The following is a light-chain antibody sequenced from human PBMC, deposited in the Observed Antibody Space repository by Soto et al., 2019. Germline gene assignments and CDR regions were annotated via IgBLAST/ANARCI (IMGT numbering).Light chain of an antibody. CDR2: DVS. CDR1: QGISSA. Sequence: AIQLIQSPSSLSASVGDRVTITCRASQGISSALAWYQQKPGKSPNLLIYDVSSLESGVPSRFSGSGSGTDFTLTISSRQPEDFATYDCQQFNTYPALTFGGGTKVEIK. J-gene: IGKJ4*01. V-gene: IGKV1-13*02. CDR3: QQFNTYPALT.